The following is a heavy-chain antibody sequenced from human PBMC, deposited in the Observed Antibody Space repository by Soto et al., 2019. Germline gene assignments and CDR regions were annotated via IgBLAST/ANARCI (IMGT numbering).Heavy chain of an antibody. J-gene: IGHJ4*02. CDR3: ARDEGDYVWGSYPS. V-gene: IGHV3-21*01. CDR2: ISSSSSYI. D-gene: IGHD3-16*02. CDR1: GFTFSSYS. Sequence: EVQLVESGGGLVKPGGSLRLSCAASGFTFSSYSMNWVRQAPGKGLEWVSSISSSSSYIYYADSVKGRFTISRDNAKNSLYLQMNSLRAADTAVYYCARDEGDYVWGSYPSWGQGTLVTVSS.